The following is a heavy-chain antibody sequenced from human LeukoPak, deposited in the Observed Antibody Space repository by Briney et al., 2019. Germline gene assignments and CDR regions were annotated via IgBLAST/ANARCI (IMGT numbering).Heavy chain of an antibody. Sequence: GESLKISCKGSGYSFTNYWIGWVRQMPGKGLEWLGIIYPGDSDTRYSPSFQGQVTISADKSISTAYLQWSSLKASDTGIYYCGRRYSSSEIFDYWGQGTLVTVSS. D-gene: IGHD6-19*01. V-gene: IGHV5-51*01. CDR3: GRRYSSSEIFDY. J-gene: IGHJ4*02. CDR1: GYSFTNYW. CDR2: IYPGDSDT.